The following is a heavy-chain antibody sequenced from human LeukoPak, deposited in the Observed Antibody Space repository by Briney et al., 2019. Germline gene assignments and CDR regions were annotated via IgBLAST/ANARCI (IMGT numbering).Heavy chain of an antibody. V-gene: IGHV3-23*01. Sequence: GGSLRLSCAASGFTFSSYAMSWVRQAPGKGLEWVSAISGSGGSTYYADSVKGRFTISRDNSKNTLYLQMNSLRAEDTAVYYCAKGTYDYVWGSYRPFDYWGQGTLVTISS. CDR3: AKGTYDYVWGSYRPFDY. CDR2: ISGSGGST. CDR1: GFTFSSYA. J-gene: IGHJ4*02. D-gene: IGHD3-16*02.